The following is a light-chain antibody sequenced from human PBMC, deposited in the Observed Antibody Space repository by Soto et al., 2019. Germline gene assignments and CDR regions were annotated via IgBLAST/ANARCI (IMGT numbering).Light chain of an antibody. V-gene: IGLV3-21*02. CDR2: DDS. Sequence: VLAQPPSVSVAPGQTARITCGGDKIGRKSVHWYQQRPGQAPVLVVFDDSDRPSGIPERFSGTHSGDTATLTISRVEAGDEADYYCQVWDSSSDQMFGGGTKVTVL. J-gene: IGLJ3*02. CDR1: KIGRKS. CDR3: QVWDSSSDQM.